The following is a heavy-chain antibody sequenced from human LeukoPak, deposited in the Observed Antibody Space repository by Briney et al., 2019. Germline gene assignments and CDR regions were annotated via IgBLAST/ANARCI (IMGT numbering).Heavy chain of an antibody. CDR1: GGSFRGYY. CDR3: ARGGDDVVVVVAAMGSLGWFDP. V-gene: IGHV4-34*01. D-gene: IGHD2-15*01. CDR2: INHSGST. Sequence: SETLSLTCAVYGGSFRGYYWSWIRQPPGKGLEWIGEINHSGSTNYNPSLKSRVTISVDTSKNQFSLKLSSVTAADTAVYYCARGGDDVVVVVAAMGSLGWFDPWGQRTLVTVSS. J-gene: IGHJ5*02.